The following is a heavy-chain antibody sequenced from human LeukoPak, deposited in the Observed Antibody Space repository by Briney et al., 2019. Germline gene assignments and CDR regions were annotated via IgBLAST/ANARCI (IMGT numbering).Heavy chain of an antibody. CDR3: AKYLLSGGYFDY. CDR2: ISGSGGST. J-gene: IGHJ4*02. CDR1: GFTVSSNY. Sequence: GGSLRLSCAASGFTVSSNYMSWVRQAPGKGLEWVSAISGSGGSTYYADSVKGRFTISRDNSKNTLYLQMNSLRAEDTAVYYCAKYLLSGGYFDYWGQGTLVTVSS. D-gene: IGHD6-25*01. V-gene: IGHV3-23*01.